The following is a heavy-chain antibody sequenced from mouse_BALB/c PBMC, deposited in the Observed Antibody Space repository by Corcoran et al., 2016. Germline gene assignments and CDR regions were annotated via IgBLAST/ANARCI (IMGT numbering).Heavy chain of an antibody. CDR1: GYTFSDYN. CDR2: INPNNGGT. V-gene: IGHV1-18*01. J-gene: IGHJ4*01. Sequence: EVRLKQYGPELVKPVASVKIPFKATGYTFSDYNRDWVQRSHGKSREWIGDINPNNGGTIYTQKFKGKATLTVDKASSTAYMELRSLTSEDTAGYYCARGSMVRENAMDYWGQGTSVTVSS. CDR3: ARGSMVRENAMDY. D-gene: IGHD2-10*02.